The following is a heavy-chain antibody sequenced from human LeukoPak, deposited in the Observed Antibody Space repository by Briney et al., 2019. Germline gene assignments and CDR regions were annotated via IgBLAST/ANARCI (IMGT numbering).Heavy chain of an antibody. V-gene: IGHV1-69*13. J-gene: IGHJ5*02. Sequence: SVKVSCKASGGTFSSYAISWVRQAPGQGLEWMGEIIPIFGTANYAQKFQGRVTITADESTSTAYMELSSLRSEDTAVYYCARDPPADSLATKDIGWFDPWGQGTLVTVSS. CDR3: ARDPPADSLATKDIGWFDP. CDR2: IIPIFGTA. D-gene: IGHD2-15*01. CDR1: GGTFSSYA.